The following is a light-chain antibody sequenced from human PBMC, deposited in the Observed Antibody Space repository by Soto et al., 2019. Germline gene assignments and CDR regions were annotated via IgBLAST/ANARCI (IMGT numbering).Light chain of an antibody. Sequence: IVLSQSTGPLSLTPGARPPLSSGASQSVSNNLAWFQQKPGQVPRLLIYGASNRATGVSARFSGSGSGTEFTLTISSLQSEDFAVYYCQQYHYWWTFGQGTKVDIK. V-gene: IGKV3-15*01. CDR1: QSVSNN. CDR3: QQYHYWWT. J-gene: IGKJ1*01. CDR2: GAS.